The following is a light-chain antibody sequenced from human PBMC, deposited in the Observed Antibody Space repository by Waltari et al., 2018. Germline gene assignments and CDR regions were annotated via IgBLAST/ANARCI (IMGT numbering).Light chain of an antibody. CDR2: WAS. CDR3: QQYVVIPWT. V-gene: IGKV4-1*01. Sequence: DIVMTQSPDSLAVSLGERAIINCKSSQSVLYSSNNKNYLAWYQQKPGKPPKLLIYWASTRELGVPDRFSGSGSGTDFTLTINSLQAEDVAVYYCQQYVVIPWTFSQGTKVEVK. CDR1: QSVLYSSNNKNY. J-gene: IGKJ1*01.